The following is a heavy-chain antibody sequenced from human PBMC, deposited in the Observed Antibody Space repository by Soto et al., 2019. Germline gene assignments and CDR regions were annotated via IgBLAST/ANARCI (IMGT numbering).Heavy chain of an antibody. J-gene: IGHJ5*02. CDR3: ARQAVLLWFGELFSNWFDP. CDR1: GGSISSSSYY. Sequence: QLQLQESGPGLVKPSETLSLTCTVSGGSISSSSYYWGWIRQPPGKGLEWIGSIYYSGSTYYNPSLKSRVTISVDTSKNQFSLKLSSVTAADTAVYYCARQAVLLWFGELFSNWFDPWGQGTLVTVSS. CDR2: IYYSGST. V-gene: IGHV4-39*01. D-gene: IGHD3-10*01.